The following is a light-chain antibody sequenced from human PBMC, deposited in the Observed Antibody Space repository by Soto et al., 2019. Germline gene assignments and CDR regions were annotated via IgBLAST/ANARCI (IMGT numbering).Light chain of an antibody. CDR1: QSISGC. V-gene: IGKV1-5*01. J-gene: IGKJ1*01. Sequence: DIQVTESPSTLSASVGHRVTITCRASQSISGCLAWYQQRPGKAPKLLIYYACRLESGVPSRFSGSGSVTEFTITISSLQPEDFATYYCHHSWTFGQGTKVDIK. CDR2: YAC. CDR3: HHSWT.